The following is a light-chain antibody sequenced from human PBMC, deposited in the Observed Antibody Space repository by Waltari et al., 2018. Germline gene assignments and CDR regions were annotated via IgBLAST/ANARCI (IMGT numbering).Light chain of an antibody. CDR2: DAS. CDR3: QQYGRSRT. Sequence: DIVLTQSPGTLSLSPGDRATLACRASQSVVSNSLSWYQQNPGQAPRLLIYDASSRATGIPDRFSGSGSGTDFTLTISRLEPEDFGVHHCQQYGRSRTFGQGTKVEIK. J-gene: IGKJ1*01. CDR1: QSVVSNS. V-gene: IGKV3-20*01.